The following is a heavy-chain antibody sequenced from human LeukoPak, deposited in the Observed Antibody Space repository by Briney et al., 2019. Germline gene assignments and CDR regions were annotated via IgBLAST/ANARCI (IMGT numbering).Heavy chain of an antibody. CDR3: ARDSYFDFWGDV. V-gene: IGHV3-23*01. J-gene: IGHJ6*02. CDR2: ISGLSGGPETT. D-gene: IGHD3-3*01. CDR1: GFTFSTYA. Sequence: PGGSLRLSCEASGFTFSTYAMNWVRQAPGKGLEWGSGISGLSGGPETTYYAEAVKGRFTISRDNSGNTLFLQMNSLSVEDTAIYYCARDSYFDFWGDVWGQGTTVIVSS.